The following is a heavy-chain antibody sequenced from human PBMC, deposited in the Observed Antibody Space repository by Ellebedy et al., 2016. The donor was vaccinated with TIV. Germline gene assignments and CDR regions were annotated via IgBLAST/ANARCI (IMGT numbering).Heavy chain of an antibody. V-gene: IGHV4-59*08. Sequence: SETLSLXXTVSGGSISSYYWSWIRQPPGKGLEWIGYIYYSGSTNYNPSLKSRVTISVDTSKNQFSLKLSSVTAADTAVYYCARGSLVVTYYGMDVWGQGTTFTVSS. CDR3: ARGSLVVTYYGMDV. CDR2: IYYSGST. CDR1: GGSISSYY. D-gene: IGHD3-22*01. J-gene: IGHJ6*02.